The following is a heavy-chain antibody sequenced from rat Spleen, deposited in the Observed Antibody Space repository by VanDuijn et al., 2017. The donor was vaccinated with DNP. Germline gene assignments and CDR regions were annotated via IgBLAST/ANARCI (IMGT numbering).Heavy chain of an antibody. J-gene: IGHJ2*01. Sequence: EVQLVESGGGLVQPGRSLKLSCAASGFTFSNYDMAWFRQAPTKGLEWVASISPSGGSTYYRDSVKGRFTVSRDNAKSSLYLQMDSLRSEDTATYYCVREKFGVDYWGQGVMVTVSS. D-gene: IGHD4-3*01. V-gene: IGHV5-25*01. CDR2: ISPSGGST. CDR1: GFTFSNYD. CDR3: VREKFGVDY.